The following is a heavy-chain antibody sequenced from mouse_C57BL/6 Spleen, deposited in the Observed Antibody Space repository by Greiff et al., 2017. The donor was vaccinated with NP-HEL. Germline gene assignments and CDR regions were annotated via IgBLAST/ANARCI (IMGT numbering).Heavy chain of an antibody. D-gene: IGHD4-1*01. J-gene: IGHJ2*01. CDR1: GYSFTGYY. V-gene: IGHV1-42*01. Sequence: VQLQQSGPELVKPGASVKISCKASGYSFTGYYMNWVKQSTEKSLEWIGEINPSTGGTTYTQKFKAKATLTVDKSSSTAYLQLKSLTSEDSAVYYCARGTNWVDYWGQGTTLTVSS. CDR3: ARGTNWVDY. CDR2: INPSTGGT.